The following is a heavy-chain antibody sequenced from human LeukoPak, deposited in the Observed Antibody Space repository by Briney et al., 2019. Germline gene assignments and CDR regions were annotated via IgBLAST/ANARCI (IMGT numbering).Heavy chain of an antibody. D-gene: IGHD2-2*01. CDR1: GGTFSSYA. CDR2: IIPIFCTA. J-gene: IGHJ6*03. V-gene: IGHV1-69*05. CDR3: ASGPPTSCSWCAPFRYMDV. Sequence: ASVKVSCKASGGTFSSYAISWVRQAPGQGLEWMGGIIPIFCTANYAQKFQGRFTITTDESTSTAYMELNRLRSDDTAVYYCASGPPTSCSWCAPFRYMDVWGKGTTVNVSS.